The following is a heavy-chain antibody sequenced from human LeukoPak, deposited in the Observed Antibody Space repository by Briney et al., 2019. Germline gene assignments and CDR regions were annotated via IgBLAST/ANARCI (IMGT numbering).Heavy chain of an antibody. Sequence: GGSLRLSCAASGVVLSDYWVTWVRQAPGKGLEWVANIKQDGSEKYYVDSVKGRFTISRDNARNSVHLQMNSLRVEDTAVYYCTRNRLVGGADPWGQGTLVTVSS. D-gene: IGHD1-14*01. J-gene: IGHJ5*02. CDR1: GVVLSDYW. CDR3: TRNRLVGGADP. CDR2: IKQDGSEK. V-gene: IGHV3-7*01.